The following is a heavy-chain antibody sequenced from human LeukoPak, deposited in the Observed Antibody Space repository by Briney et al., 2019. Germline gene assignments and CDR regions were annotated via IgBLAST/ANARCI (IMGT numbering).Heavy chain of an antibody. CDR2: IYYSGST. V-gene: IGHV4-59*01. Sequence: SETLSLTCTVSGGSISSYYWSWIRQPPGKGLEWIGYIYYSGSTNYNPSLKSRVTISVDTSKNQFSLKLSSVTAADTAVYYCARAQVDTAMAADYWGQGTLVTVSS. J-gene: IGHJ4*02. CDR3: ARAQVDTAMAADY. CDR1: GGSISSYY. D-gene: IGHD5-18*01.